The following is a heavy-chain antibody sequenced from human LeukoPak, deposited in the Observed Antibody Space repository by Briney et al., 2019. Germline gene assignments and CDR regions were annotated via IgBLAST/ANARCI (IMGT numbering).Heavy chain of an antibody. Sequence: GGSLRLSCAASGFTFSSYWMSWVRQAPGKGLEWVANIKQDGSEKYYVDSVKGRFTISRDNAKNSLYLQMNSLRAEDTAVYYCARDLPKYYDILTGYPTGDAFDIWGQGTMVTVSS. J-gene: IGHJ3*02. CDR2: IKQDGSEK. CDR3: ARDLPKYYDILTGYPTGDAFDI. V-gene: IGHV3-7*01. CDR1: GFTFSSYW. D-gene: IGHD3-9*01.